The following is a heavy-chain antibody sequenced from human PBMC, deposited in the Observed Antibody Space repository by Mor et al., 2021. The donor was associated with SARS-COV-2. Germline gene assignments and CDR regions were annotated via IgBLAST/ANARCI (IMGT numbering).Heavy chain of an antibody. CDR3: ARASLLEWFDP. V-gene: IGHV1-8*01. D-gene: IGHD6-6*01. J-gene: IGHJ5*02. Sequence: GRVTMTRNTSISTAYMELSSLRSEDTAVYYCARASLLEWFDPWGQGTLVTVSS.